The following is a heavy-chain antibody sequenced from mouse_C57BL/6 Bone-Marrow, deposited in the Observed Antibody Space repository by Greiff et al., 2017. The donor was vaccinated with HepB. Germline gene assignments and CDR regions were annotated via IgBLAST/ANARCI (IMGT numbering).Heavy chain of an antibody. CDR1: GFTFSNYW. J-gene: IGHJ2*01. D-gene: IGHD1-1*01. Sequence: DVMLVESGGGLVQPGGSMKLSCVASGFTFSNYWMNWVRQSPEKGLEWVAQIRLKSDNYATHYAESVKGRFTISRDDSKSSVYLQMNNLRAEDTGIYYCTDDYGSSLDYWGQGTTLTVSS. CDR2: IRLKSDNYAT. CDR3: TDDYGSSLDY. V-gene: IGHV6-3*01.